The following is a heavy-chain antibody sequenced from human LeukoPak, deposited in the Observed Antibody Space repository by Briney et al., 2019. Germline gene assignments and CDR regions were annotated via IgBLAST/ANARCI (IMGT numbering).Heavy chain of an antibody. J-gene: IGHJ4*02. Sequence: PSETLSLTCTVSGGSISSYYWSWIRQPAGKGLEWIGRTYTSGSTIYNPSLKSRVTISVDTSKNQFSLKLISVTAADTAVYYCVRDTLWGAAGGTFDYWGQGTLVTVSS. CDR3: VRDTLWGAAGGTFDY. D-gene: IGHD6-13*01. V-gene: IGHV4-4*07. CDR1: GGSISSYY. CDR2: TYTSGST.